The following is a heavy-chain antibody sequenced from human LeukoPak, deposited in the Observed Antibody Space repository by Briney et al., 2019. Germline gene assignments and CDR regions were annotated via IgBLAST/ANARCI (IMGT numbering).Heavy chain of an antibody. CDR3: ARGYCTNGVCYTFDY. D-gene: IGHD2-8*01. CDR2: ISSSGSTI. J-gene: IGHJ4*02. CDR1: GFTFSSYE. Sequence: GGSLRLSCAASGFTFSSYEMNWVGQAPGKGLEWVSYISSSGSTIYYADSVKGRFTISRGNAKNSLYLQMNSLRAEDTAVYYCARGYCTNGVCYTFDYWGQGTLVTVSS. V-gene: IGHV3-48*03.